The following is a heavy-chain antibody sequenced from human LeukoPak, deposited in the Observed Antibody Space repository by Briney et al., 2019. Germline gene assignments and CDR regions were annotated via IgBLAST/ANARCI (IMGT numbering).Heavy chain of an antibody. Sequence: GGSLRLSCAASGFTFSSSDMSWVRQTPGKGLGWVSAISGGGGTTFSADSVKRRFTISRDNFKNTLYLQMNSLTADDTAVYYCAKVGYGVRYYDSSGYWSFDYWGQGTLVTVSS. V-gene: IGHV3-23*01. CDR3: AKVGYGVRYYDSSGYWSFDY. CDR1: GFTFSSSD. CDR2: ISGGGGTT. D-gene: IGHD3-22*01. J-gene: IGHJ4*02.